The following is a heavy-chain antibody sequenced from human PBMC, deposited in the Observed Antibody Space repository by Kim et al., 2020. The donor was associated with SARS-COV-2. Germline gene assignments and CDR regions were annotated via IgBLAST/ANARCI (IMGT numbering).Heavy chain of an antibody. CDR1: GFTFDDYA. V-gene: IGHV3-9*01. CDR2: ISWNSGSI. CDR3: AKDASFRGYFDRLFDY. Sequence: GGSLRLSCAASGFTFDDYAMHWVRQAPGKGLEWVSGISWNSGSIGYADSVKGRFTISRDNAKNSLYLQMNSLRAEDTALYYCAKDASFRGYFDRLFDYWG. D-gene: IGHD3-9*01. J-gene: IGHJ4*01.